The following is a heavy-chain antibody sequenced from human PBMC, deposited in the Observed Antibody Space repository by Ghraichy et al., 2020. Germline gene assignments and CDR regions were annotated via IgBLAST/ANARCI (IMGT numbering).Heavy chain of an antibody. V-gene: IGHV1-8*01. CDR1: GYTFTSHD. CDR2: MNPNSGNT. CDR3: ASGVSLCGGNCYSDS. D-gene: IGHD2-21*02. Sequence: ASVKVSCKASGYTFTSHDINWVRQATGQGLEWMGWMNPNSGNTGYAQKFQGRVTMTKNTSITTAYMELSSLKSEDTAVYYCASGVSLCGGNCYSDSWGQGTLVTVSS. J-gene: IGHJ4*02.